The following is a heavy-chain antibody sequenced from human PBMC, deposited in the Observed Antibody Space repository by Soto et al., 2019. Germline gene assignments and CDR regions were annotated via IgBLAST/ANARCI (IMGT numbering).Heavy chain of an antibody. CDR2: IYKSGST. D-gene: IGHD6-13*01. Sequence: ETLSLTCTVPGGSISSYFWSWIRQPPGKGLEWIGEIYKSGSTDYNPSLKSRFTISADTSKNQFSLRLSSVTAADTAVYDCARRSSSWYAFERWGQGTMVTVSS. V-gene: IGHV4-59*08. CDR3: ARRSSSWYAFER. CDR1: GGSISSYF. J-gene: IGHJ3*02.